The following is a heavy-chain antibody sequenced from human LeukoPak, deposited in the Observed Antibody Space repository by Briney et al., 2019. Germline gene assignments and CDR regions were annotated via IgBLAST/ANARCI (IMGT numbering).Heavy chain of an antibody. D-gene: IGHD4-23*01. CDR1: GGTFSSYD. CDR3: ARGWLAESTVVTPYNY. Sequence: ASVKVSCTASGGTFSSYDISSVRQAPGQGLEWMGGITPIFGTAKYAQKFQGRVTITAVESMSTAYMELSSLRSEDTAVYYCARGWLAESTVVTPYNYWGQGTLVTVSS. CDR2: ITPIFGTA. V-gene: IGHV1-69*13. J-gene: IGHJ4*02.